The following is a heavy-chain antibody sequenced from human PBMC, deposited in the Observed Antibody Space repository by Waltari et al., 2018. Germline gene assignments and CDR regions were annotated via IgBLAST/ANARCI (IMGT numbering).Heavy chain of an antibody. J-gene: IGHJ6*02. CDR3: ASCTGGNCYYYGFDV. V-gene: IGHV3-30*03. D-gene: IGHD2-8*02. CDR2: ISSDGRRK. CDR1: GFTFSSSG. Sequence: QVQLVESGGGVVQPGRSLRLSCAASGFTFSSSGMPWVRQTPGRGLEWGAVISSDGRRKSYADSVKGRFSISRDNSKNSLSLEMNSLRPEDTAVYYCASCTGGNCYYYGFDVWGQGTTVTVSS.